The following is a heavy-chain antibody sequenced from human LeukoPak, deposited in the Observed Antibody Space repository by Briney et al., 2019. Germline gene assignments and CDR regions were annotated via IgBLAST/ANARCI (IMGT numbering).Heavy chain of an antibody. V-gene: IGHV5-51*01. CDR3: AREDDYGDYVGNLIY. CDR1: GFTFTKYW. J-gene: IGHJ4*02. D-gene: IGHD4-17*01. CDR2: MYLGDSET. Sequence: GESLKISCKGSGFTFTKYWIGWVRQMPGKGLEWMGVMYLGDSETRYSPSFQGQVTISADKSISTVFLQWSSLKASDTAMYYCAREDDYGDYVGNLIYWGQGTLVTVSS.